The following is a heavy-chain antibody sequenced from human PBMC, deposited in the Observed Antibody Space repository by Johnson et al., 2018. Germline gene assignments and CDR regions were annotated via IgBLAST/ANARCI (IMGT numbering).Heavy chain of an antibody. CDR1: GFTFSNYA. V-gene: IGHV3-23*04. CDR2: ISASGDIT. J-gene: IGHJ6*04. D-gene: IGHD5-12*01. Sequence: EVQLVESGGDLVQPGGSLRLSCAASGFTFSNYAMSWVRQAPGKGLEWVSGISASGDITYYADSVKGRFTISRDNSKNTRYLQMNGLGADDTAVYYCANPPRTGYDSYDLSLDVWGKGTAVTVSA. CDR3: ANPPRTGYDSYDLSLDV.